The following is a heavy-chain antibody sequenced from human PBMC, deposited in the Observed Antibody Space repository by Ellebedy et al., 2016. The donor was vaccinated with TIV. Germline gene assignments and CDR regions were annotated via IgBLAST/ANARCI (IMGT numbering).Heavy chain of an antibody. CDR1: RFTFSIFG. CDR2: ISSDGRKK. V-gene: IGHV3-30*18. CDR3: AKGPTTRYYYMDV. Sequence: GGSLRLSXAASRFTFSIFGLHWVRQAPGKGLEWVALISSDGRKKYYADSVRGRFTISRDNSKNTLYLQMDSLRAEDTAVYYCAKGPTTRYYYMDVWGKGTTVTVSS. J-gene: IGHJ6*03. D-gene: IGHD1-26*01.